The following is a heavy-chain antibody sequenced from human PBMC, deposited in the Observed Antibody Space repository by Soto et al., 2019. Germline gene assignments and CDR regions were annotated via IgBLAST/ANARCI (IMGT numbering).Heavy chain of an antibody. CDR3: ARETSYDFWSGPQTMDV. V-gene: IGHV3-33*01. CDR2: VHYDGTKK. Sequence: QVQLVESGGGVVQPGTSLRLSCAPSGFTFSSYVMHWVRQAPGKGLEWVAVVHYDGTKKYYADSVRGRFTISRDNSENILYWQMNSLRPEDTAFYFCARETSYDFWSGPQTMDVWGQGTTVTVSS. D-gene: IGHD3-3*01. CDR1: GFTFSSYV. J-gene: IGHJ6*02.